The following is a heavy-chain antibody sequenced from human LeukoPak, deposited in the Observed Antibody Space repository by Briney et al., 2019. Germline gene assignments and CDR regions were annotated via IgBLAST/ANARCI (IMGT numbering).Heavy chain of an antibody. CDR2: IYYSGST. Sequence: SETLSLTCTVSGGSISSYYWSWIRQPPGKGLEWIGYIYYSGSTNYNPSLKSRVTISVDTSKNQFSLKLSSVTAADTAVYYCXXMGRDSSGYYGIDYWGQGTLVTVSS. D-gene: IGHD3-22*01. J-gene: IGHJ4*02. CDR3: XXMGRDSSGYYGIDY. V-gene: IGHV4-59*01. CDR1: GGSISSYY.